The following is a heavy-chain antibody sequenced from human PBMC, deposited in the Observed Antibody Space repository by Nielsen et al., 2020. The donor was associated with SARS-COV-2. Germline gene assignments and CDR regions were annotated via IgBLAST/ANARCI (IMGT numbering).Heavy chain of an antibody. CDR3: ARDLEDIVVVPAADVHADYYYYYGMDV. Sequence: GGSLRLSCAASGFTFSSYSMNWVRQAPGKGLEWVSSISSSSGYIYYADSVKGRFTISRDNAKNSLYLQMNSLRAEDTAVYYCARDLEDIVVVPAADVHADYYYYYGMDVWGQGTTVTVSS. CDR1: GFTFSSYS. J-gene: IGHJ6*02. D-gene: IGHD2-2*01. CDR2: ISSSSGYI. V-gene: IGHV3-21*01.